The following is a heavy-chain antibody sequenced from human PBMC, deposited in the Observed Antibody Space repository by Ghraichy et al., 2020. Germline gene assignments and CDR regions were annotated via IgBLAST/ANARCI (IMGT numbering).Heavy chain of an antibody. CDR2: INPNSGGT. CDR1: GYTFTGYY. Sequence: ASVKVSCKASGYTFTGYYMHWVRQAPGQGLEWMGWINPNSGGTNYAQKFQGRVTMTRDTSISTAYMELSRLRSDDTAVYYCARDPTYSGSYYGAGGLYYMDVWGKGTTVTVSS. J-gene: IGHJ6*03. D-gene: IGHD1-26*01. CDR3: ARDPTYSGSYYGAGGLYYMDV. V-gene: IGHV1-2*02.